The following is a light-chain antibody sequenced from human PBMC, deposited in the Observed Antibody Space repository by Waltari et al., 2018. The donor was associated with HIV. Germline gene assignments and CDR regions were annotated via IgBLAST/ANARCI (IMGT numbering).Light chain of an antibody. Sequence: DIQLTQFPSSVSASAGDRVTMTCRATQGIANWVAWYQQKPGKAPKLLIHGASILQGGVPSRFSGSGSGTFFTLTINSLQPEDFATYFCQQTNSFPITFGQGTRLDTK. CDR1: QGIANW. J-gene: IGKJ5*01. V-gene: IGKV1D-12*01. CDR2: GAS. CDR3: QQTNSFPIT.